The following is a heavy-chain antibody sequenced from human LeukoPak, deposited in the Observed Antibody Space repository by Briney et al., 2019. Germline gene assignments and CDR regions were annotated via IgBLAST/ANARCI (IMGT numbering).Heavy chain of an antibody. CDR1: GGSISSGGYY. Sequence: SETLSLTCTVSGGSISSGGYYWSWIRQPPGKGLEWIGYIYHSGSTYYNPSLKSRVTISVDRSKNQFSLKLSSVTAADTAVYYCARDRGTGGLFDYWGQGTLVTVSS. V-gene: IGHV4-30-2*01. CDR2: IYHSGST. CDR3: ARDRGTGGLFDY. D-gene: IGHD3-10*01. J-gene: IGHJ4*02.